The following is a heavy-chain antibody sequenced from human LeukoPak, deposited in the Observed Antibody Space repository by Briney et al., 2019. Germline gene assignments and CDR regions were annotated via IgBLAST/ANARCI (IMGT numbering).Heavy chain of an antibody. Sequence: GGSLRLSCAASGFTVRKTYMTGVRQAPGKGLEWVSCIYSGGSTSYADSLKSRFTISRDNAKNTLYLQMNSLRAEDTAVYYCARVRYDYYGMDGWGQGTTVTVSS. D-gene: IGHD4-17*01. CDR3: ARVRYDYYGMDG. CDR2: IYSGGST. V-gene: IGHV3-53*01. J-gene: IGHJ6*02. CDR1: GFTVRKTY.